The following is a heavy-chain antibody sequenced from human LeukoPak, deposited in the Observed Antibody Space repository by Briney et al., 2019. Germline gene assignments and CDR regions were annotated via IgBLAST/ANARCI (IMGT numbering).Heavy chain of an antibody. CDR2: INHSGST. CDR3: ARVERIAAAY. D-gene: IGHD6-13*01. V-gene: IGHV4-34*01. Sequence: PSDTLSLTCAVYDVSFSGYYWSWIRQPPGKGLAWIGEINHSGSTNYNPSLKSRVTISVDTSKNQFSLNLRSVTAADTAVYYCARVERIAAAYWGQGTLVTVSS. CDR1: DVSFSGYY. J-gene: IGHJ4*02.